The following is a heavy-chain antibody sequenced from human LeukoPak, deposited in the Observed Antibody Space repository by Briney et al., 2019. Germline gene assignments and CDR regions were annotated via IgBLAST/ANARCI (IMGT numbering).Heavy chain of an antibody. J-gene: IGHJ4*02. V-gene: IGHV3-64D*06. Sequence: GGSLRLSCSASGFTFSSYAMHWVRQAPGKGLGYVSAISSNGGSTYYADSVKGRFTISRDNSKNTLYLQMSSLRAEDTAVYYCVKDSYGSGSSDYWGQGTLVTVSS. CDR2: ISSNGGST. CDR1: GFTFSSYA. D-gene: IGHD3-10*01. CDR3: VKDSYGSGSSDY.